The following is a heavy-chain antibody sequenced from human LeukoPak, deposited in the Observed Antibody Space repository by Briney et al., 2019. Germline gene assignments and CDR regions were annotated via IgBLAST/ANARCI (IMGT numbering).Heavy chain of an antibody. CDR3: ARDLWGRATGYFDH. Sequence: GGSLRLSCAASGFTFSSYGIHWVRQAPGKGLEWVAVISSDGRITYYADSVKGRFTISRDNSKSTMYVQMNSLRTEDTAVYYCARDLWGRATGYFDHWGQGTLVTVSS. J-gene: IGHJ4*02. CDR2: ISSDGRIT. V-gene: IGHV3-30*03. CDR1: GFTFSSYG. D-gene: IGHD5-12*01.